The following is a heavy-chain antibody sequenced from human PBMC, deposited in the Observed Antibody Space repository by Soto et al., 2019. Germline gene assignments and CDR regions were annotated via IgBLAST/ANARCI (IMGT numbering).Heavy chain of an antibody. D-gene: IGHD2-2*01. J-gene: IGHJ6*02. V-gene: IGHV1-69*01. CDR3: VFGDCTSTSSSYYFYGLDV. Sequence: QVQLVQSGAEVKKPGSSVKGSCKASGGSFRRYAISWVRQAPGQGLEWMGGILPIFGSPSHAQKFQGRATITADESTSTAYLELTSLTSEDTAMYYCVFGDCTSTSSSYYFYGLDVWGHGTTVTVS. CDR2: ILPIFGSP. CDR1: GGSFRRYA.